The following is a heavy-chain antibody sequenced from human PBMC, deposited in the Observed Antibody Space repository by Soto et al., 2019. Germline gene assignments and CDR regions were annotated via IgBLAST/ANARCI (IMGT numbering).Heavy chain of an antibody. J-gene: IGHJ6*03. CDR2: ISGSGGST. CDR3: AKGVATLYYYYMDV. V-gene: IGHV3-23*01. D-gene: IGHD5-12*01. CDR1: GFTFSSYA. Sequence: GGSLRLSCAASGFTFSSYAMSWVRQVPGKGLEWVSAISGSGGSTYYADSVKGRFTISRDNSENTLYLQMNSLRAEDTAVYYCAKGVATLYYYYMDVWGKGTTVTVSS.